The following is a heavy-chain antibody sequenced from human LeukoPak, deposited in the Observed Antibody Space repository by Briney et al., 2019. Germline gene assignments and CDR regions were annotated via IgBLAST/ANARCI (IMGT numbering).Heavy chain of an antibody. D-gene: IGHD6-19*01. CDR1: GDSVSSNSAA. CDR2: TYYRSKWHN. J-gene: IGHJ4*02. Sequence: SQTLSLTCAISGDSVSSNSAAWNWIRQSPSRGLEWLGRTYYRSKWHNDHAVSVKSRITINPDTSKNQFSLQLNSVTPEDTAVYYCAREKVSGWSGAGFDYWGQGTLVTVSS. V-gene: IGHV6-1*01. CDR3: AREKVSGWSGAGFDY.